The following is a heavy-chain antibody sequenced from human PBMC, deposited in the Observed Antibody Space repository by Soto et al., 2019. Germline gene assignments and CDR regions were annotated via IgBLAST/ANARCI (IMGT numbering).Heavy chain of an antibody. CDR1: GGSISSYY. CDR3: ARMGPSYCRTTRYSEGVWIDY. V-gene: IGHV4-59*01. J-gene: IGHJ4*02. D-gene: IGHD2-2*01. CDR2: VHNSGCT. Sequence: SETLSLTCTVSGGSISSYYWNWIRQPPGEGLEWIGYVHNSGCTSYNPSLKSRVTTSIDTSKNQFSLRLTSVTAAETPVYYSARMGPSYCRTTRYSEGVWIDYWGQGTLVTVSS.